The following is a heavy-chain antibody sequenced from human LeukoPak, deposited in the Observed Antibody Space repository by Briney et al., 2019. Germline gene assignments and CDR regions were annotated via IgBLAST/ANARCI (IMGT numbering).Heavy chain of an antibody. CDR2: VNWNGGST. Sequence: GGSLRLSCAAPGFTFYDYGMSWVRHAPGKGLEWVSGVNWNGGSTAYADSVKGRFTISRDNAKNSLYLQMNSLRAEDTALYHCARDRDWRGFLGDWFDPWGQGTLVTVSS. J-gene: IGHJ5*02. CDR3: ARDRDWRGFLGDWFDP. V-gene: IGHV3-20*01. D-gene: IGHD3-10*01. CDR1: GFTFYDYG.